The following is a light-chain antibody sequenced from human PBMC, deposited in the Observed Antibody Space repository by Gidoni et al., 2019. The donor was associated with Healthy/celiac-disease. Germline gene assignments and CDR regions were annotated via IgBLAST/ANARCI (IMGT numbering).Light chain of an antibody. Sequence: NFMLTQPHSVSESPGKTVTISCTRRSGSIASNYVQWYQQRPGSSPTTVSYEDNQRPSGVPDRFSGSIDSSSNSASLTISGLKTEDEADYYWQSYDSSRSWVFGGGTKLTVL. CDR3: QSYDSSRSWV. CDR1: SGSIASNY. CDR2: EDN. V-gene: IGLV6-57*01. J-gene: IGLJ3*02.